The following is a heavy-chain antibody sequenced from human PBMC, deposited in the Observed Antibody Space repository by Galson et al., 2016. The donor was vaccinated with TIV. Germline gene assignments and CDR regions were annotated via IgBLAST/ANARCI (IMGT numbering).Heavy chain of an antibody. Sequence: SLRLSCATSGFTFNKWRMNWVRQAPGRGLEWVSSISGDSTHTYYADSVKGRFTISRDYGKNSVYLQMSSLRVDDTAVYYCARDVVGATFDDWGQGTLVTVSS. CDR2: ISGDSTHT. J-gene: IGHJ4*02. V-gene: IGHV3-21*06. CDR1: GFTFNKWR. CDR3: ARDVVGATFDD. D-gene: IGHD1-26*01.